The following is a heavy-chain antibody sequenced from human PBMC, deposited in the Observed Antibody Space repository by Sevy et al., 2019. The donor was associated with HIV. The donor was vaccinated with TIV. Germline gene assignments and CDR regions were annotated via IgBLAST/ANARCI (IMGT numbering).Heavy chain of an antibody. V-gene: IGHV3-66*01. Sequence: GGSLRLSCAASEFSVTDNYMSWVRQAPGKGLEWVSTIYSGGSTFYADSVKGRFPISRDNSKNTLYLHMNSLRAEDTAVYYCARDRYYDASGYYYYYYGLDVWGQGTTVTVSS. CDR2: IYSGGST. CDR3: ARDRYYDASGYYYYYYGLDV. D-gene: IGHD3-22*01. J-gene: IGHJ6*02. CDR1: EFSVTDNY.